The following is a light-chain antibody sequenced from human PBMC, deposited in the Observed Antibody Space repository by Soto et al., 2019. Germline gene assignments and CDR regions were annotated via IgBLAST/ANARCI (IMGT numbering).Light chain of an antibody. CDR1: SSNIGAGHD. V-gene: IGLV1-40*01. Sequence: QPVLTQPPSVSGTPGQRVTISCTGSSSNIGAGHDVHWYQQFPGTAPKVVIYSDNNRPSGVPDRFSGSKSGTSASLAITGLQAEDEAYYYCQAYVRGLSATVFGGGTKLTVL. J-gene: IGLJ2*01. CDR3: QAYVRGLSATV. CDR2: SDN.